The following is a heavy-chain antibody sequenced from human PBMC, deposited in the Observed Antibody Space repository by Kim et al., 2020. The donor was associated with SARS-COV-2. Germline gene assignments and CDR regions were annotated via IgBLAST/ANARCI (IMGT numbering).Heavy chain of an antibody. V-gene: IGHV3-33*01. CDR2: IWYDGSNK. J-gene: IGHJ2*01. D-gene: IGHD6-19*01. Sequence: GGSLRLSCAASGFTFSSYGMHWVRQAPGKGLEWVAVIWYDGSNKYYADSVKGRFTISRDNSKNTLYLQMNSLRAEDTAVYYCARDYFEVAVAGARGWYFDLWGRGTLVTVSS. CDR1: GFTFSSYG. CDR3: ARDYFEVAVAGARGWYFDL.